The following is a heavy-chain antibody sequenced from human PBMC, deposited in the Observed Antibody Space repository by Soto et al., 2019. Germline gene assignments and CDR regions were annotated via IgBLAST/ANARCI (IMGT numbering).Heavy chain of an antibody. D-gene: IGHD3-22*01. CDR1: GGSISSSNW. J-gene: IGHJ4*02. CDR3: ARESYDSSGYYRFDY. CDR2: IYHSGST. V-gene: IGHV4-4*02. Sequence: SETLSLTCAVSGGSISSSNWWSWVRQPPGKGLEWIGEIYHSGSTNYNPSLKSRVTISVDKSKNQFSLKLSSVTAADTAVYYCARESYDSSGYYRFDYWGQGTLVTVSS.